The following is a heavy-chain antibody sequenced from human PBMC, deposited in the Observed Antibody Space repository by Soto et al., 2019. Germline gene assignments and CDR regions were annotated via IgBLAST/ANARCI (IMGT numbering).Heavy chain of an antibody. CDR3: AKVGVVHYDSSGYHFFDY. J-gene: IGHJ4*02. D-gene: IGHD3-22*01. CDR1: GFTFSSSW. CDR2: ISGSGGST. V-gene: IGHV3-23*01. Sequence: GGSLRLSCAASGFTFSSSWMHWVRQAPGKGLEWVSAISGSGGSTYYADSVKGRFTISRDNSKNTLYLQMNSLRAEDTAVYYCAKVGVVHYDSSGYHFFDYWGPGTLVTVSS.